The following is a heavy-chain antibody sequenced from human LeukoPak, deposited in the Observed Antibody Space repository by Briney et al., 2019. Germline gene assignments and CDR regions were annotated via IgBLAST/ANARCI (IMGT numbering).Heavy chain of an antibody. Sequence: GGSLRLSCAASGFTFSSYSMNWVRQAPGKGLEWVSSISSSSSYIYYADSVKGRFTISRDNAKNTLYLQMNSLRAEDTAVYYCAKAGVTMVRGVSSVNWFDPWGQGTLVTVSS. V-gene: IGHV3-21*04. J-gene: IGHJ5*02. CDR3: AKAGVTMVRGVSSVNWFDP. D-gene: IGHD3-10*01. CDR1: GFTFSSYS. CDR2: ISSSSSYI.